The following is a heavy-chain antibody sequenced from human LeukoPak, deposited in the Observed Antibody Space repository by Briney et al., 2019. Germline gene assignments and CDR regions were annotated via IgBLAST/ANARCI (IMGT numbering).Heavy chain of an antibody. CDR1: GGSISSGGYS. D-gene: IGHD5-12*01. V-gene: IGHV4-30-2*01. J-gene: IGHJ4*02. CDR3: ARERYSGYAD. CDR2: IYHSGST. Sequence: SETLSLTCAVSGGSISSGGYSWSWIRRPPGKGLEWIGYIYHSGSTYYNPSLKSRVTISVDRSKNQFSLKLSSVTAADTAVYYCARERYSGYADWGQGTLVTVSS.